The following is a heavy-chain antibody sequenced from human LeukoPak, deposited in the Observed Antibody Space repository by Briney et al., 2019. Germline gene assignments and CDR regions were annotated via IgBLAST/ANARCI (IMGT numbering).Heavy chain of an antibody. CDR3: AKGTSSSAYYYYGMDV. CDR1: GFTFSSYA. Sequence: GGSLRLPCAASGFTFSSYAMSWVRQAPGKGLEWVSAISGSGGSTYYADSVKGRFTISRDNSKNTLYLQMNSLRAEDTAVYYCAKGTSSSAYYYYGMDVWGQGTTVTVSS. V-gene: IGHV3-23*01. CDR2: ISGSGGST. D-gene: IGHD6-6*01. J-gene: IGHJ6*02.